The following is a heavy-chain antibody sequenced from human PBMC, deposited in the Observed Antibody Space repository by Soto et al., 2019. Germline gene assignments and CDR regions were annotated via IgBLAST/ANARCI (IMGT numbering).Heavy chain of an antibody. CDR3: ASGTLSTIEEPDS. J-gene: IGHJ4*02. Sequence: SETLSLTYAVSGVTIRGYYWNWIRQPPGKTLEWIGSIYYTGGTNYNPSLKSRVTISVDTSKNHFSLKFNSLTAADTAVYYCASGTLSTIEEPDSWGQGTLVPVSS. CDR2: IYYTGGT. V-gene: IGHV4-59*01. CDR1: GVTIRGYY.